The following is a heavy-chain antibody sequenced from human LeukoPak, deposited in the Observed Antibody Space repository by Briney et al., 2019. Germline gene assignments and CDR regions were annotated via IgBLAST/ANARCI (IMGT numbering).Heavy chain of an antibody. J-gene: IGHJ6*02. D-gene: IGHD5-12*01. V-gene: IGHV1-18*01. CDR1: GYTFTSYG. CDR2: ISAYNGNT. Sequence: ASVKVSCKASGYTFTSYGISWVRQAPGQGLEWMGWISAYNGNTNYAQKLQGRVTMTTDTSTSTAYMELRSLRSDDTAVYYCARVGGYSGYDSRYYYYGMDVWGQGTTVTVSS. CDR3: ARVGGYSGYDSRYYYYGMDV.